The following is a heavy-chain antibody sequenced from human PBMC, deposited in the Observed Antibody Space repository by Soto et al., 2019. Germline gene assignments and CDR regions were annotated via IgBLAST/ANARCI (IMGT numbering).Heavy chain of an antibody. J-gene: IGHJ6*02. Sequence: SETLSLTCTVSGGSISSGDYYWSWIRQPPGKGLEWIGYIYYSGSTYYNPSLKSRVTISVETSKNQFSLKLSSVTAEDTAVYYCARDRAVPAAISVFGFKAYYYGMDVWGQGTTVTVSS. CDR3: ARDRAVPAAISVFGFKAYYYGMDV. V-gene: IGHV4-30-4*01. D-gene: IGHD2-2*02. CDR1: GGSISSGDYY. CDR2: IYYSGST.